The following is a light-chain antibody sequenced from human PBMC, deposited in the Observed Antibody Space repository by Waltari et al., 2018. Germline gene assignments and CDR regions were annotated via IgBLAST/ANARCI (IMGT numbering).Light chain of an antibody. Sequence: QSALTQPAFVSGSPGQSITIFCIGTNSDVGGYNYVSWYQQHPGKAPKLMIYDVTNRASGVSNRFSGSKSGNTASLTISGLQAEDEADYYCNSYRNINTYVFGTGTKVTVL. V-gene: IGLV2-14*01. CDR3: NSYRNINTYV. CDR1: NSDVGGYNY. CDR2: DVT. J-gene: IGLJ1*01.